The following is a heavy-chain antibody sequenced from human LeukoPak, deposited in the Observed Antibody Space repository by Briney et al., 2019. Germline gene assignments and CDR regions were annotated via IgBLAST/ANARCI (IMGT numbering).Heavy chain of an antibody. CDR3: AIYYSSGWGNWFDP. CDR1: GYTFTSYD. Sequence: ASVKVSCKASGYTFTSYDINWVRQAPGQGLEWMGWMNPNSGNTGYAQKFQGRVTMTRNTSISTAYMELSSLRSEDTAVYYCAIYYSSGWGNWFDPWGQGTLVTVSS. V-gene: IGHV1-8*01. CDR2: MNPNSGNT. J-gene: IGHJ5*02. D-gene: IGHD6-19*01.